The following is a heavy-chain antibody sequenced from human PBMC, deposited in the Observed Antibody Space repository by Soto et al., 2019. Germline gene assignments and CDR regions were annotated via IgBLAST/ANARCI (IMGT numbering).Heavy chain of an antibody. V-gene: IGHV4-4*02. CDR3: ASKFGELLADAFDI. CDR1: SGSISSRKW. CDR2: IYHSGST. D-gene: IGHD3-10*01. J-gene: IGHJ3*02. Sequence: SETLSLTCAVSSGSISSRKWWTWVRQSPGKGLEWIGEIYHSGSTNYNPSLKSRVTISIDKSNNQFSLKLSSVTAADTAVYYCASKFGELLADAFDIRGQGAMVTVSS.